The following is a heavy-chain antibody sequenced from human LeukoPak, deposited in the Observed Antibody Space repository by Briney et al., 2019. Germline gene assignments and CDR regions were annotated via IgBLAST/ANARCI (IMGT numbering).Heavy chain of an antibody. CDR2: ISSSSSYI. CDR1: GFTFSSYS. V-gene: IGHV3-21*01. J-gene: IGHJ4*02. Sequence: RPGGSLRLSCAASGFTFSSYSMNWVRQAPGKGLEWVSSISSSSSYIYYADSVKGRFTISRDNAKNSLYLQMNSLRAEDTAVYYCARDVGSYYDFRSGYDGYYFDYWGQGTLVTVSS. D-gene: IGHD3-3*01. CDR3: ARDVGSYYDFRSGYDGYYFDY.